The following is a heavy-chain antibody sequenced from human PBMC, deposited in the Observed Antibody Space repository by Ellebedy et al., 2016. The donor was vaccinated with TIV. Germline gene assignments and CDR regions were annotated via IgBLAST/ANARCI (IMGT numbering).Heavy chain of an antibody. Sequence: GGSLRLSCAASGFTFSAWSMNWVRQAPGKGLEWISYISSSSNMKYYADSVKGRFTVSRDNAKNSLYLQMNSLRAEDTAVYYCARDLAGVVEVAANSGYWGQGTLVTVSS. D-gene: IGHD2-15*01. J-gene: IGHJ4*02. V-gene: IGHV3-48*04. CDR1: GFTFSAWS. CDR2: ISSSSNMK. CDR3: ARDLAGVVEVAANSGY.